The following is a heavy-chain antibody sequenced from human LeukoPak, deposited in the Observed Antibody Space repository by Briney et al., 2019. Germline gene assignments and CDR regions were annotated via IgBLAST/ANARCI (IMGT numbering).Heavy chain of an antibody. J-gene: IGHJ4*02. CDR2: INESGSP. CDR3: ARGPTVDYDILTGYYRFDY. Sequence: SETLSLTCAVSGVSISSTEWWIWVRQPPGKGLEWIGEINESGSPNYNPSLKSRVTISVDTSKNQFSLKLSSVTAADTAVYYCARGPTVDYDILTGYYRFDYWGQGTLVTVSS. D-gene: IGHD3-9*01. CDR1: GVSISSTEW. V-gene: IGHV4-4*02.